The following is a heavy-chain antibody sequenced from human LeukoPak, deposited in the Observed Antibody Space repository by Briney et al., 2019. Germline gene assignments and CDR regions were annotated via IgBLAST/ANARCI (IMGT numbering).Heavy chain of an antibody. V-gene: IGHV4-39*01. D-gene: IGHD6-13*01. J-gene: IGHJ4*02. Sequence: PSETLSLTCTVSGGSISSSSYYWGWIRQPPGKGLEWIGSIYYSGSTYYNPSLKSQVTISVDTSKNQFSLKLSSVTAADTAVYYCARLPQLAAAIYYFDYWGQGTLVTVSS. CDR1: GGSISSSSYY. CDR2: IYYSGST. CDR3: ARLPQLAAAIYYFDY.